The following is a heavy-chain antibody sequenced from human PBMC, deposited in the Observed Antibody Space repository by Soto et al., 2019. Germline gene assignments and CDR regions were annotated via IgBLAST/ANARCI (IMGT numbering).Heavy chain of an antibody. V-gene: IGHV3-33*01. D-gene: IGHD6-13*01. CDR3: ARVSSCYPGDAFDI. CDR1: GFTFSSYG. Sequence: QVQLVESGGGVVQPGRSLRLSCAASGFTFSSYGMHWVRQAPGKGLEWVAVIWYDGSNKYYADSVKGRFTISRDNSKNTLYLQMNSLRAEDTAVYYCARVSSCYPGDAFDIWGQGTMVTVSS. CDR2: IWYDGSNK. J-gene: IGHJ3*02.